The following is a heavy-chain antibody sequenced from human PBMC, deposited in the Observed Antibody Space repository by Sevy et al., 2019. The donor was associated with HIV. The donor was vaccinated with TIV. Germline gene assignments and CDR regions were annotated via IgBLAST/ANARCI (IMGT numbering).Heavy chain of an antibody. CDR3: ARAGRLEYQLRTGYYYYGMDV. J-gene: IGHJ6*02. CDR1: GFTFSSYG. D-gene: IGHD2-2*01. V-gene: IGHV3-33*01. Sequence: GGSLRLSCAASGFTFSSYGMHWVRQAPGKGLEWVAVIWYDGSNKYYADSVKGRFTISRDNSKNTLYLQMNSLRAEDRAVYYCARAGRLEYQLRTGYYYYGMDVWGQGTTVTVSS. CDR2: IWYDGSNK.